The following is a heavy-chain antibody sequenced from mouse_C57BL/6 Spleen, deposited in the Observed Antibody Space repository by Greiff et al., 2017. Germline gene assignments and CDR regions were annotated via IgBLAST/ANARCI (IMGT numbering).Heavy chain of an antibody. J-gene: IGHJ3*01. CDR2: IDPSDSET. CDR3: ASISLSGYVPY. D-gene: IGHD3-2*02. V-gene: IGHV1-52*01. CDR1: GYTFTSYW. Sequence: VQLQQPGAELVRPGSSVKLSCKASGYTFTSYWMHWVKPRPIQGLEWIGNIDPSDSETHYNQKFKDKATLTVDKSSSTAYMQLSSLTSEDSAVCYCASISLSGYVPYWGQGTLVTVSA.